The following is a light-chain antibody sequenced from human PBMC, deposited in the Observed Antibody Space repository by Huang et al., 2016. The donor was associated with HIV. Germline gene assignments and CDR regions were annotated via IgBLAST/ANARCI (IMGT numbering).Light chain of an antibody. CDR1: QGIASF. CDR3: QQLNTYPWT. J-gene: IGKJ1*01. CDR2: AAS. Sequence: IQLTQSPSSLSAAIGDRVTITCRASQGIASFLAWYQQKPGKAPNLLIYAASTLQSGVPSRFSRSGSGTDFTLTISSLQPEDFATYYCQQLNTYPWTFGQGTKVEIK. V-gene: IGKV1-9*01.